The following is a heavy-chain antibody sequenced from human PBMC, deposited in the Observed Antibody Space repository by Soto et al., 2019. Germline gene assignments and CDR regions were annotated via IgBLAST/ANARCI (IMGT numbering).Heavy chain of an antibody. J-gene: IGHJ4*02. CDR3: AKEHHYSSSWSEFDY. V-gene: IGHV3-23*01. D-gene: IGHD6-13*01. CDR2: ISGSGVST. CDR1: GFTFSSYA. Sequence: EVQLLGAGGGLVQPGGSLRLSCAASGFTFSSYAMSWVRQAPGKGLEWVSAISGSGVSTYYADSVKGRFTISRDNSKNTLYLQMNSLRAEDTAVYYCAKEHHYSSSWSEFDYWGQGTLVTVSS.